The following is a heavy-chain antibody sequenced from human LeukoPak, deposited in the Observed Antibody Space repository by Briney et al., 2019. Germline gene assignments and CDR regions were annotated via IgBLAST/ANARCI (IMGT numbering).Heavy chain of an antibody. Sequence: GASVNVSCKASGYIFTSNYIHWVRQAPGQGLEWMGMIYPRDGSTSYAQRFQGRVTVTRDTSTSTVHMELSGLRSEDTAVYYCARDQEGFDYWGQGTQVTVSS. CDR3: ARDQEGFDY. J-gene: IGHJ4*02. CDR1: GYIFTSNY. V-gene: IGHV1-46*01. CDR2: IYPRDGST.